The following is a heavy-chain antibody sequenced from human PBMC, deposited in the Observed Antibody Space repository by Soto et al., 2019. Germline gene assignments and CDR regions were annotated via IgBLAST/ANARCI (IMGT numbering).Heavy chain of an antibody. V-gene: IGHV2-70*01. J-gene: IGHJ4*02. Sequence: SGPTLVNPTPTLTLTCTFSGFSLSTSGMCVSWIRQPPGKALEWLALIDWDDDKYYSTSLKTRLTISKDTSKNQVVLTMTNMDPVDTATYYCARYVDTAMATFFDYWGQGTLVTFSS. CDR2: IDWDDDK. CDR3: ARYVDTAMATFFDY. CDR1: GFSLSTSGMC. D-gene: IGHD5-18*01.